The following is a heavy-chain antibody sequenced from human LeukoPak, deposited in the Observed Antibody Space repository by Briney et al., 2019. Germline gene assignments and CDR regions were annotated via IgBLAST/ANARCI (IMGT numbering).Heavy chain of an antibody. V-gene: IGHV4-59*12. Sequence: KPSETLSLTCTVSGGSLSSYYFSWIRQSPGKGLEWIAYINYSGSASYNPSLKSRVTMSVDTSKQFSLSLSSVTAADTALYYCAREAGSGWDAFDIWGQGTMVTVSS. J-gene: IGHJ3*02. D-gene: IGHD6-19*01. CDR2: INYSGSA. CDR3: AREAGSGWDAFDI. CDR1: GGSLSSYY.